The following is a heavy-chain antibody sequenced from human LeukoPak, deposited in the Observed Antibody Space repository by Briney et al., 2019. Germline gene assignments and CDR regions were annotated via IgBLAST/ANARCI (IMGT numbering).Heavy chain of an antibody. CDR1: GGSFSGYY. J-gene: IGHJ2*01. CDR2: INHSGST. V-gene: IGHV4-34*01. Sequence: SETLSLTCAVYGGSFSGYYWSWIRQPPGEGLEWIGEINHSGSTNYNPSLKSRVTISVDTSKNQFSLKLSSVTAADTAVYYCARGTPHYYDSSGYYYFWYFDLWGRGTLVTVSS. CDR3: ARGTPHYYDSSGYYYFWYFDL. D-gene: IGHD3-22*01.